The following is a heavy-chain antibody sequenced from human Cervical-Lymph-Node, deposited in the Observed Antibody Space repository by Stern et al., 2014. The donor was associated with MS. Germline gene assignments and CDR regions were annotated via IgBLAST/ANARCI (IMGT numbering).Heavy chain of an antibody. V-gene: IGHV4-61*02. Sequence: VQLVESGPGLVKPSQTLSLTCTVSGGSISSSGYYWSWIRQPADKGLEWIGRIHDSGSTYYNPSLKSRVTISMETAQHQLSLKLPSVTAADTAVYYCATTRWDLFTWNWFDPWGQGTLVTVSS. CDR2: IHDSGST. D-gene: IGHD1-26*01. CDR1: GGSISSSGYY. CDR3: ATTRWDLFTWNWFDP. J-gene: IGHJ5*02.